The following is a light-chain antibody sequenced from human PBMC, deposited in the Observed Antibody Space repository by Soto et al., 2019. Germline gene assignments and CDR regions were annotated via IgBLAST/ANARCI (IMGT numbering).Light chain of an antibody. CDR3: QQRSNWLLT. Sequence: EIVLTQSPATPSLSPGERATLSCRASQGVSSYLAWYQQKPGQAPRLLIYDASNRATGIPARFSGSGPGTDFTLTISSLEPEDFAVYYCQQRSNWLLTFGGGTKVEIK. J-gene: IGKJ4*01. CDR2: DAS. V-gene: IGKV3D-11*01. CDR1: QGVSSY.